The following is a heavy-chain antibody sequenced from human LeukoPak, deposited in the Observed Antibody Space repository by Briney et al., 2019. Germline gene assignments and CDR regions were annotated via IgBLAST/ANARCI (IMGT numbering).Heavy chain of an antibody. J-gene: IGHJ4*02. Sequence: PSETLSLTCTVSGYSISVGYYWGWVRQAPGKGLQWIGNIFHSGSTHQNPSLQSRITMSVDASKNQFSLRLTSVTAADTAVYYCARRGGTYFEYWGPGTLVTVSS. D-gene: IGHD1-26*01. CDR2: IFHSGST. CDR1: GYSISVGYY. V-gene: IGHV4-38-2*02. CDR3: ARRGGTYFEY.